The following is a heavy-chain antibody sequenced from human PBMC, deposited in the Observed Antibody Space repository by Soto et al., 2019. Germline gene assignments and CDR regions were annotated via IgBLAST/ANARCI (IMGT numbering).Heavy chain of an antibody. V-gene: IGHV1-46*01. D-gene: IGHD1-1*01. Sequence: EASEKVSCKASGYTFTSYYMHWVRQAPGQGLEWMGIINPSGGSTSYAQKFQGRVTMTRDTSTSTVYMELSSLRSGDTAVYYCAREGTTGTTEGYLFDPWGQGTLDTVSS. CDR3: AREGTTGTTEGYLFDP. CDR2: INPSGGST. CDR1: GYTFTSYY. J-gene: IGHJ5*02.